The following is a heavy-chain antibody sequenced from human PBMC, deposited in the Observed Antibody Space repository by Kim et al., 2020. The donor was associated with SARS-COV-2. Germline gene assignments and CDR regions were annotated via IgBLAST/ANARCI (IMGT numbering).Heavy chain of an antibody. D-gene: IGHD3-10*01. V-gene: IGHV3-7*01. CDR2: IKQDGSEK. J-gene: IGHJ4*02. CDR3: ARDSARHGSGSYWDFDY. Sequence: GGSLRLSCAASGFTFSSYWMSWVRQAPGKGLEWVANIKQDGSEKYYVESVKGRFTISRDNAKNSLYLQMNSLRAEDTAVYYCARDSARHGSGSYWDFDYWGQGTLVTVSS. CDR1: GFTFSSYW.